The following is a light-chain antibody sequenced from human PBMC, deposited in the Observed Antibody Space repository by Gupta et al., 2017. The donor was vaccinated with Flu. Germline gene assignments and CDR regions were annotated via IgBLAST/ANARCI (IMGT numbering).Light chain of an antibody. J-gene: IGKJ4*01. CDR2: DAS. CDR3: QQEHNLTIT. V-gene: IGKV1-33*01. CDR1: QDISNY. Sequence: DIQMTQSPSSLSASVGDRVTITCQASQDISNYLNWYQQKPGKAPKLLIYDASNLETGVPSRFSGSGSGTDFTFTISSLQPEDIATYYCQQEHNLTITFGGGT.